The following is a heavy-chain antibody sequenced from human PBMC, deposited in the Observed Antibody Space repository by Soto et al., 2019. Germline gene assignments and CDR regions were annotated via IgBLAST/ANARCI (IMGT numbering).Heavy chain of an antibody. CDR2: ISSSGGTI. J-gene: IGHJ4*02. CDR3: ARASSPRDPWLDY. CDR1: GFTFSDDY. Sequence: PGGSLRLSCGASGFTFSDDYMSWIRQAPGKWLEWVSYISSSGGTIYYADSVKGRFTISRDNAKNSLFLQMNSLRADDTAVYYCARASSPRDPWLDYWGQGTLVTVSS. D-gene: IGHD5-18*01. V-gene: IGHV3-11*01.